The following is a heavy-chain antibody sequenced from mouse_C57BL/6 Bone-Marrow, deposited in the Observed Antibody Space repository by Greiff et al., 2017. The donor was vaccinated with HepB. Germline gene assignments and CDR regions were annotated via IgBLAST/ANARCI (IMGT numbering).Heavy chain of an antibody. CDR1: GFTFSSYG. V-gene: IGHV5-6*01. CDR3: ARRLFMDY. D-gene: IGHD1-1*02. Sequence: DVQLQESGGDLVKPGGSLKLSCAASGFTFSSYGMSWVRQTPDKRLEWVATISSGGSYTYYPDSVKGRFTISRDNAKNTLYLQMSRLKSEDTAMYYCARRLFMDYWGQGTSVTVSS. J-gene: IGHJ4*01. CDR2: ISSGGSYT.